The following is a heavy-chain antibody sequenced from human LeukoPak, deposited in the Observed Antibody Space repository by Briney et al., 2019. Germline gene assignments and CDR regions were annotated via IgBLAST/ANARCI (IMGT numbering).Heavy chain of an antibody. V-gene: IGHV3-7*01. CDR1: GFSVSGYW. J-gene: IGHJ4*02. CDR2: IKQDGSEK. Sequence: GGSLRPSCAVSGFSVSGYWMTWVRQAPGKGLEWVANIKQDGSEKNYVDSVKGRFTISRDNAENSLFLQMNSLRVEDTAVYYCAREWQGGIAAAGTRIEGDYWGQGTLVAVSS. D-gene: IGHD6-13*01. CDR3: AREWQGGIAAAGTRIEGDY.